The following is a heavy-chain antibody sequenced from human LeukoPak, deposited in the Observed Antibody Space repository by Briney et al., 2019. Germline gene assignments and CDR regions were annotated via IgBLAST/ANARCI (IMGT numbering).Heavy chain of an antibody. V-gene: IGHV4-59*12. J-gene: IGHJ3*02. CDR3: ARDLGLYYYDSSGGAFDI. Sequence: SETLSLTCTVSGGSISSYYWSWIRQPPGKGLEWIGYIYYSGSTNYNFSLKSRVTISVDTSKNQFSLKLSSVTAADTAVYYCARDLGLYYYDSSGGAFDIWGQGTMVTVSS. CDR2: IYYSGST. CDR1: GGSISSYY. D-gene: IGHD3-22*01.